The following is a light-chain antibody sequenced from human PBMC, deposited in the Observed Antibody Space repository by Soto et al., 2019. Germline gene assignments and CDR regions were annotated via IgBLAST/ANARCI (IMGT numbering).Light chain of an antibody. J-gene: IGKJ2*01. CDR1: PRVFSN. CDR3: QQRSNWPPA. CDR2: DAS. Sequence: EFVLTQSPATLSLSPGERAPLSCRASPRVFSNLAWYQQKPGQPPRLVIYDASNRAPGIPARFSGSGSGTDFTLTISSLEPEDFALYYCQQRSNWPPAFGQGTRVEIK. V-gene: IGKV3-11*01.